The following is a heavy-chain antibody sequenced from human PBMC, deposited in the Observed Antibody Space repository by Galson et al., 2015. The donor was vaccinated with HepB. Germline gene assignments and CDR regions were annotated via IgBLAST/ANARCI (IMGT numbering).Heavy chain of an antibody. CDR3: TRQGYYDNSGCLYYYYMDV. CDR1: GFTFSGSP. Sequence: SLRLSCAASGFTFSGSPMHWVRQASGKGLEWVGRIRSKANSYATAYAASVKGRFTISRDDSKNTAYLQMNSLKTEDTAVYYCTRQGYYDNSGCLYYYYMDVWGKGTTVTVSS. V-gene: IGHV3-73*01. D-gene: IGHD3-22*01. CDR2: IRSKANSYAT. J-gene: IGHJ6*03.